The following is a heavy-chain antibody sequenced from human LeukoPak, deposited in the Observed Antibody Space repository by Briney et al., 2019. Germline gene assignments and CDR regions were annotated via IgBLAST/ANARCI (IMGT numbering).Heavy chain of an antibody. J-gene: IGHJ6*02. V-gene: IGHV1-18*01. CDR3: ARGTTWIQLWLRDYYYGMDV. D-gene: IGHD5-18*01. CDR2: ISAYNGNT. CDR1: GYTFTSYG. Sequence: ASVKVSCKASGYTFTSYGIIWVRQAPGQGLEWMGWISAYNGNTNYAQKLQGRVTMTTDTSTSTAYMELRSLRSDDTAVYYCARGTTWIQLWLRDYYYGMDVWGQGTTVTVSS.